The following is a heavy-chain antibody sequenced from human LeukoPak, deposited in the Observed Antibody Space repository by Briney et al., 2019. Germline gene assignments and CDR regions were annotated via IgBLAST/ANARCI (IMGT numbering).Heavy chain of an antibody. Sequence: KPSETLSLTCSVSGDSISTSSYYWGWIRQPPGKGLEWIGSIYYSGSTYYNPSLKSRVTISVDTSKNQFSLKLSSVTAADTAVYYCARVVGATDFDYWGQGTLVTVSS. J-gene: IGHJ4*02. V-gene: IGHV4-39*07. CDR3: ARVVGATDFDY. CDR1: GDSISTSSYY. CDR2: IYYSGST. D-gene: IGHD1-26*01.